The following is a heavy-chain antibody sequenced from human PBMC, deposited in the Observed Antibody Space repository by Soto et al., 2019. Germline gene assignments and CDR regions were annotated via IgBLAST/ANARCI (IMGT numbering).Heavy chain of an antibody. V-gene: IGHV3-11*01. Sequence: GGSLRLSCAASGFTFSDYYMRWIRQAPGKGLEWVSYISSSGSTIYYADSVKGRFTISRDNAKNSLYLQMNSLRAEDTAVYYCARRELVPAAMYYYYYYMDVWGKGTTVTVSS. CDR3: ARRELVPAAMYYYYYYMDV. CDR1: GFTFSDYY. CDR2: ISSSGSTI. D-gene: IGHD2-2*01. J-gene: IGHJ6*03.